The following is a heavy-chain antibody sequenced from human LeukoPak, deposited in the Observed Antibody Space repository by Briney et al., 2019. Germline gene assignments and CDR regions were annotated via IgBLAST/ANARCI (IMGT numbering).Heavy chain of an antibody. D-gene: IGHD6-13*01. V-gene: IGHV1-2*02. CDR1: GYTFTGYY. J-gene: IGHJ4*02. CDR2: INPNSGGT. CDR3: ARYTSPGIAAAGTVDY. Sequence: ASVKVSCKASGYTFTGYYMHWVRQAPGQGLEWMGWINPNSGGTNYAQKFQGRVTMTRDTSISTAYMELSRLRSDDTAVYYCARYTSPGIAAAGTVDYWGQGTLVTVSS.